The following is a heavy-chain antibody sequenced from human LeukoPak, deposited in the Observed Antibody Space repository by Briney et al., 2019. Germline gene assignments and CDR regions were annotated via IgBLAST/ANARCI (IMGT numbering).Heavy chain of an antibody. CDR3: AKDSNGWYQRGSNYFDY. Sequence: PGGSLRLSCVAYGFTFSNSAMTWVRQAPGKGLEWVSGLSASGGTTFYADSVKGRFTISRDNSKNTLYLQMNSLRAEDTAEYYCAKDSNGWYQRGSNYFDYWGQGTLVTVSS. V-gene: IGHV3-23*01. CDR1: GFTFSNSA. CDR2: LSASGGTT. D-gene: IGHD6-19*01. J-gene: IGHJ4*02.